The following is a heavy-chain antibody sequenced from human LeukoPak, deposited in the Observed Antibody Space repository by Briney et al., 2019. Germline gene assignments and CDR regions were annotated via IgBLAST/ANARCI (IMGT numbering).Heavy chain of an antibody. CDR1: GGSISSGSYY. Sequence: SETLSLTCTVSGGSISSGSYYWSWIRQPAGKGLEWIGRIYTSGSTNYNPSLKSRVTISVDTSKNQFSLKLSSVTAADTAVYYCARGAGPFYDFWSGPPDYWGQGTLVTVSS. CDR3: ARGAGPFYDFWSGPPDY. J-gene: IGHJ4*02. CDR2: IYTSGST. D-gene: IGHD3-3*01. V-gene: IGHV4-61*02.